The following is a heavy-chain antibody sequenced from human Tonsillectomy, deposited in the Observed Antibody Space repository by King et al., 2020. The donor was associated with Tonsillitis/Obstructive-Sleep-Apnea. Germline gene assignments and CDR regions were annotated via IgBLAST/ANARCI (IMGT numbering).Heavy chain of an antibody. Sequence: VQLVESGGGLVKPGGSLRLSCAASGFTFSSYSMNWVRQAQGKGLEWASSISSSSSYIYYADPVKGRFTNSRDNAKNPLYLQMNGLGAEDTAVNYCARVIEDFWSGYFPFDYWGQGTLVTVSS. CDR1: GFTFSSYS. D-gene: IGHD3-3*01. J-gene: IGHJ4*02. CDR3: ARVIEDFWSGYFPFDY. V-gene: IGHV3-21*01. CDR2: ISSSSSYI.